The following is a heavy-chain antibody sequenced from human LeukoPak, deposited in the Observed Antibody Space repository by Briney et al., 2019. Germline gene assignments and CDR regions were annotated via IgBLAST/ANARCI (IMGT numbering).Heavy chain of an antibody. CDR3: ARDFGGVAGIWYDAFDI. D-gene: IGHD6-19*01. Sequence: PSQTLSLTCTVSGGSISSGGYYWSWIRQHPGKGLEWIGYIYYSGSTYYNPSLKSRVTISVDTSKNQFSLKLSSVTAADTAVYYCARDFGGVAGIWYDAFDIWGQGTMVTVSS. CDR1: GGSISSGGYY. J-gene: IGHJ3*02. V-gene: IGHV4-31*03. CDR2: IYYSGST.